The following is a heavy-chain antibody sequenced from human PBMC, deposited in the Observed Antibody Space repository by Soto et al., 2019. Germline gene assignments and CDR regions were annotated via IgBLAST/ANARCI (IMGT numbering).Heavy chain of an antibody. J-gene: IGHJ4*02. D-gene: IGHD3-22*01. CDR1: GYTFTSYD. CDR2: MNPNSGNT. V-gene: IGHV1-8*01. CDR3: ARDSAYYYDSSGSIGGPDY. Sequence: GASVKVSCKASGYTFTSYDINWVRQATGQGLEWMGWMNPNSGNTGYAQKFQGRVTMTRNTSISTAYMELSSLRSEDTAVYYCARDSAYYYDSSGSIGGPDYWGQGTLVTVSS.